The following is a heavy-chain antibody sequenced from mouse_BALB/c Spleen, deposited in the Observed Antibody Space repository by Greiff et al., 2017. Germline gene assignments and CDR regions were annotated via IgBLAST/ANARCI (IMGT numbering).Heavy chain of an antibody. CDR3: VRHSDGYPYAMDY. J-gene: IGHJ4*01. D-gene: IGHD2-3*01. V-gene: IGHV10-1*02. CDR2: IRSKSNNYAT. Sequence: EVMLVESGGGLVQPKGSLKLSCAASGFTFNTYAMNWVRQAPGKGLEWVARIRSKSNNYATYYADSVKDRFTISRDDSQSMLYLQMNNLKTEDTAMYYCVRHSDGYPYAMDYWGQGTSVTVSS. CDR1: GFTFNTYA.